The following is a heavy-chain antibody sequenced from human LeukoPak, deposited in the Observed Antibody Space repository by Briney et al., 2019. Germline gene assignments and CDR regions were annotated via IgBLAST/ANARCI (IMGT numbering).Heavy chain of an antibody. D-gene: IGHD3-10*01. CDR1: GFTFSSYA. Sequence: PGGSLRLSCAASGFTFSSYAMSWVRQAPGKGLEWVSAISGSGGSTYYADSVKGRFTISRDNSKNTLYLQMNSLRAEDTAVYYCAKVQYYYGSGSYTDYFDYWGQGTLVTVSS. CDR2: ISGSGGST. CDR3: AKVQYYYGSGSYTDYFDY. J-gene: IGHJ4*02. V-gene: IGHV3-23*01.